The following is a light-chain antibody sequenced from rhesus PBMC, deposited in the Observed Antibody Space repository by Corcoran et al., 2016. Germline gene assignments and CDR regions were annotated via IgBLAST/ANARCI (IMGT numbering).Light chain of an antibody. V-gene: IGKV1-74*01. CDR3: QHTFGTPYS. Sequence: DIRVTQSPSSLSASVGDRVTITCRASENVNRFLHWYQQKPGKAPKLLIYETSILRNGVPSRFSGRGSGTDFTLTINSLQPEDFATYCCQHTFGTPYSFGLGAKVDIK. CDR1: ENVNRF. CDR2: ETS. J-gene: IGKJ2*01.